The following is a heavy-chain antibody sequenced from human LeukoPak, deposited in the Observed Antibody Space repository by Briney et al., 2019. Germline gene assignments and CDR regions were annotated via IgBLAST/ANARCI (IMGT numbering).Heavy chain of an antibody. Sequence: GGSLRLSCAASGFMFSSNWMSWVRLAPGKGLEWISYISTTGTTIHYADSVKGRFAISRDNAKSSLYLQMNSLRDEDTAVYYCARVWQDYSGVDYWGQGTLVTVSS. CDR1: GFMFSSNW. CDR3: ARVWQDYSGVDY. D-gene: IGHD2-21*01. CDR2: ISTTGTTI. J-gene: IGHJ4*02. V-gene: IGHV3-48*02.